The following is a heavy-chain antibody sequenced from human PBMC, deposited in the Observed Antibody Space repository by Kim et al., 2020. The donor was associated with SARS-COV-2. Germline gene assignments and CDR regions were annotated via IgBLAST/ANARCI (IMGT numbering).Heavy chain of an antibody. CDR3: TTQGGSGSTHLRVPVYYYYYGMDV. J-gene: IGHJ6*02. Sequence: GGSLRLSCAASGFTFSNAWMSWVRQAPGKGLEWVGRIKSKTDGGTTDYAAPVKGRFTISRDDSKNTLYLQMNSLKTEDTAVYYCTTQGGSGSTHLRVPVYYYYYGMDVWGQGTTVTVSS. D-gene: IGHD3-10*01. V-gene: IGHV3-15*01. CDR1: GFTFSNAW. CDR2: IKSKTDGGTT.